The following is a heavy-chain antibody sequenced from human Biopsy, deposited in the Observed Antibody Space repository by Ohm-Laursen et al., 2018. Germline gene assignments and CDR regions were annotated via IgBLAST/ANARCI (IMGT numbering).Heavy chain of an antibody. J-gene: IGHJ6*02. V-gene: IGHV1-46*01. CDR3: ARDETGSSVFGPYYYGMDV. D-gene: IGHD3-9*01. Sequence: ASVKVSCKASGYSLTKYYINWVRRAPGQGLEWVGIINPTGGTASYAEKFQGRVTLTRDTSTGTVYLELNSLISEDTALYYCARDETGSSVFGPYYYGMDVWGQGTTVTVSS. CDR2: INPTGGTA. CDR1: GYSLTKYY.